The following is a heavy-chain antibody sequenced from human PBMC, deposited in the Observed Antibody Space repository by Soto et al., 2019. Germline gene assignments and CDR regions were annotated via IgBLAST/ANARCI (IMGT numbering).Heavy chain of an antibody. V-gene: IGHV1-18*04. CDR1: GYTFTSYG. CDR3: TREAGWQRMGPYD. D-gene: IGHD6-25*01. CDR2: ISAFNGDT. Sequence: QVQLVQSGSEVKKPGASVNVSCKAFGYTFTSYGFTWVRQVPGQGLEWLGWISAFNGDTQYAQTMKGRLTVTTDTSTTTVHMQLRSLTPADTAVYDCTREAGWQRMGPYDWGQGTLGSV. J-gene: IGHJ4*02.